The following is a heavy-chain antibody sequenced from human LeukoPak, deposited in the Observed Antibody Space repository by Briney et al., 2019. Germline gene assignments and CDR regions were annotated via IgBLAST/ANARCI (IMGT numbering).Heavy chain of an antibody. CDR1: GFTSSSYW. CDR2: IKRDGSEK. CDR3: ARAPYCIGGSCRFDY. J-gene: IGHJ4*02. D-gene: IGHD2-15*01. V-gene: IGHV3-7*03. Sequence: GGSLRLSCAVSGFTSSSYWMSWVRQAPGKGLEWVANIKRDGSEKYYVDSVKGRFTISRDNAKNSLYLQMNSLRAEDTAVYYCARAPYCIGGSCRFDYWGQGTLVTVSS.